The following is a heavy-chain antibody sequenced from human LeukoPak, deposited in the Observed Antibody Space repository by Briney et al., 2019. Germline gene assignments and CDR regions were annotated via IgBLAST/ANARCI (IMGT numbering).Heavy chain of an antibody. CDR1: GFTFSNYS. Sequence: GGSLRLSCAASGFTFSNYSMNWVRQAPGKGLEWVSSITGSSSYIYYADSVKGRFTISRDNANNSLYLQMNSLRAEDTAVYYCARDEGLLAVAGFWVSAFDIWGQGTMVTVSS. D-gene: IGHD6-19*01. J-gene: IGHJ3*02. CDR3: ARDEGLLAVAGFWVSAFDI. V-gene: IGHV3-21*01. CDR2: ITGSSSYI.